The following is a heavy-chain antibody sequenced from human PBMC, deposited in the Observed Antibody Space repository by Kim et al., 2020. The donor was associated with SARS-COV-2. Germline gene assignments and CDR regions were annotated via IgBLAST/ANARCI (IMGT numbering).Heavy chain of an antibody. Sequence: ANSVKGRFTIARANSKNTLYLHMNSLRAEDTAVYYCARLDSSGWYSYFDYWGQGTLVTVSS. J-gene: IGHJ4*02. V-gene: IGHV3-53*01. CDR3: ARLDSSGWYSYFDY. D-gene: IGHD6-19*01.